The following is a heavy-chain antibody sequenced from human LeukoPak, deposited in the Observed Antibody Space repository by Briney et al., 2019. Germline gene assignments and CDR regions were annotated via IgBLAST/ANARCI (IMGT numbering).Heavy chain of an antibody. D-gene: IGHD3-22*01. CDR3: ARHMVYYYDSSGHGFDV. CDR2: IYNSGST. CDR1: GYSVSSGYN. J-gene: IGHJ3*01. Sequence: SETLSFTCTVSGYSVSSGYNWAWIRQPPGKGLEWIGYIYNSGSTNYNPSLKSRVTISVDTSKNKLSLKLSSVTAADTAVYYCARHMVYYYDSSGHGFDVWGQGTMVTVSS. V-gene: IGHV4-61*01.